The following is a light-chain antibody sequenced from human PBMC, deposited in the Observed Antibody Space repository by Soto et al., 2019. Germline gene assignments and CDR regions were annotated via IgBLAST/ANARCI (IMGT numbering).Light chain of an antibody. CDR2: GNN. CDR3: SSYTSSSTHVV. CDR1: SSNIGANYD. V-gene: IGLV1-40*01. Sequence: QSVLTQPPSVSGAPGQRVTISCTGSSSNIGANYDVHWYQHFPGTAPKLLIHGNNNRPSGVPDRFSGSKSGTSASLTITGLQAEDEADYYCSSYTSSSTHVVFGGGTQLTVL. J-gene: IGLJ2*01.